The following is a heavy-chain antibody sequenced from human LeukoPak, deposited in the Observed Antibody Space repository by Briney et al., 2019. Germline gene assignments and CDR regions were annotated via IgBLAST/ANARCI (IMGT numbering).Heavy chain of an antibody. CDR2: IYTSGST. J-gene: IGHJ4*02. Sequence: PSETLSLTCTVSGGSISSYYWSWIRQPPGKGLEWIGYIYTSGSTNYNPSLKSRDTISVDTSKNQFSLRLSSVTAADTAVYYCARHEGRGSSWYYFDYWGQGTLVTVSS. V-gene: IGHV4-4*09. CDR3: ARHEGRGSSWYYFDY. D-gene: IGHD6-13*01. CDR1: GGSISSYY.